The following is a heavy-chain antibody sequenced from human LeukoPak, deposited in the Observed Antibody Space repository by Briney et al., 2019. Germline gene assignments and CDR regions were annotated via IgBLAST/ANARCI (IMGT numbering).Heavy chain of an antibody. CDR2: INPRGGST. J-gene: IGHJ6*02. D-gene: IGHD2-15*01. CDR1: GYTFTSYY. Sequence: ASVKVSCKASGYTFTSYYMHWVRQAPGQGLEWMGIINPRGGSTSYAQKFQGRVTMTRDTSTSTVYMELSSLRSEDTAVYYCARAGGRGDYYYYGMDVWGQGTTVTVSS. V-gene: IGHV1-46*01. CDR3: ARAGGRGDYYYYGMDV.